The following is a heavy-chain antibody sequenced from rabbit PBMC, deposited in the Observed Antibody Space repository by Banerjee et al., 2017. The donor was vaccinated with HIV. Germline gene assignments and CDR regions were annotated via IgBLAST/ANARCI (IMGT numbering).Heavy chain of an antibody. V-gene: IGHV1S40*01. CDR1: GLDFSSSQW. CDR3: ARDDTANDGYTFNL. J-gene: IGHJ4*01. D-gene: IGHD6-1*01. CDR2: IIAGSSNTGKT. Sequence: QSLEESGGDLVKPGASLTLTCKASGLDFSSSQWICWVRQAPGKGLEWIACIIAGSSNTGKTYYASWAKGRFTISKTSSTTVDLKMASLTAADTATYFCARDDTANDGYTFNLWGPGTLVTVS.